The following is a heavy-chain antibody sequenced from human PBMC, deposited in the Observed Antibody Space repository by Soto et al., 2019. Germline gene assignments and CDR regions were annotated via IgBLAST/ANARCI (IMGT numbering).Heavy chain of an antibody. Sequence: PSETLCFTCIFSVGSIRISSYYWGGIRQPRGKGLAWIASIYYSGSTYYNPSLKSRVTISVDTSKNQFSLKLSSVTAADTAVYYCASLFGYGLRYFDWLSYYYYGMDVWGQGTTVTVSS. CDR1: VGSIRISSYY. J-gene: IGHJ6*01. D-gene: IGHD3-9*01. V-gene: IGHV4-39*01. CDR3: ASLFGYGLRYFDWLSYYYYGMDV. CDR2: IYYSGST.